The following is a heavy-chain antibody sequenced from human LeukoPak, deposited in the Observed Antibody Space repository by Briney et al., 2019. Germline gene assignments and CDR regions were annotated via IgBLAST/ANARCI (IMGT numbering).Heavy chain of an antibody. CDR2: IYYSGST. D-gene: IGHD6-13*01. J-gene: IGHJ3*02. Sequence: SETLSLTCTVSGGSISSYYWSWIRQPPGKGLEWIGYIYYSGSTNYNPSLKSRVTISVDTSKNQFSLKLSSVTAADTAVYYCARDLGRQQLVRGDAFDIWGQGTMVTVSS. CDR1: GGSISSYY. CDR3: ARDLGRQQLVRGDAFDI. V-gene: IGHV4-59*01.